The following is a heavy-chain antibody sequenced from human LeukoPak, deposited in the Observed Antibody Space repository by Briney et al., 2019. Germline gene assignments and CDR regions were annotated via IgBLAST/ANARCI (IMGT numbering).Heavy chain of an antibody. J-gene: IGHJ4*02. D-gene: IGHD3-16*01. CDR1: GFTFSSYG. CDR3: ARIRGGPIDY. CDR2: ISYDGTNK. V-gene: IGHV3-30*03. Sequence: GGSLRLSCAVSGFTFSSYGMHWVRQAPGKGLEWMAVISYDGTNKYDADSVKGRFTISRDNSKNTLYLQMNSLRAEDTAVFYCARIRGGPIDYWGQGTLVTVSS.